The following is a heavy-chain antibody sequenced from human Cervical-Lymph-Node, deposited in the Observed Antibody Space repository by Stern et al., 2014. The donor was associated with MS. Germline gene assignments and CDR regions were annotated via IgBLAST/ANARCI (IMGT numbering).Heavy chain of an antibody. V-gene: IGHV3-13*01. CDR2: IGTAGDT. CDR3: ARLYPADNALPPVYALDG. CDR1: GFTFSEYD. D-gene: IGHD2-2*01. J-gene: IGHJ6*02. Sequence: EVQLVQSGGGLVQPGGSLRLSCAAYGFTFSEYDMHWVRQAAGQGLEWVSSIGTAGDTHYVDSVKGRFTISRDNAKNSVYLQMDMLTAGDTAVFYCARLYPADNALPPVYALDGWGQGTTVTVS.